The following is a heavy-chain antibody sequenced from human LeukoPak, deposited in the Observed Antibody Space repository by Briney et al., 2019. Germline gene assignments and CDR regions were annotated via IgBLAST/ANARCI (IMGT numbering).Heavy chain of an antibody. Sequence: GGSLRLSCAASGFTFSSYSMTWVRQAPGKGLEWVSYISNSGSTIYYADSVRGRFTISRDNARNSLYLQMTSLGAEDTAVYYCARDILTGSQSRFQHWGQGTLVTVSS. CDR3: ARDILTGSQSRFQH. CDR2: ISNSGSTI. CDR1: GFTFSSYS. D-gene: IGHD3-9*01. V-gene: IGHV3-48*04. J-gene: IGHJ1*01.